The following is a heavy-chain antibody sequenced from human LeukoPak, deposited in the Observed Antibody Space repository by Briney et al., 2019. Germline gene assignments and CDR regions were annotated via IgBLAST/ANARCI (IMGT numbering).Heavy chain of an antibody. Sequence: PGGSLRLSCAASGFTFSGSAMHWVRQASGKGLEWVGRIRSKANSYATAYAASVKGRFTISRDDSKNTAYLQMNSLKTEDTAVYYCTRHEALYGKLNWGQGTLVTVSS. CDR1: GFTFSGSA. CDR2: IRSKANSYAT. V-gene: IGHV3-73*01. J-gene: IGHJ4*02. CDR3: TRHEALYGKLN. D-gene: IGHD2-8*01.